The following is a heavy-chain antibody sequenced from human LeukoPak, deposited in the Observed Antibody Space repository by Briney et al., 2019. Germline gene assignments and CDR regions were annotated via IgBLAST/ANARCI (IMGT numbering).Heavy chain of an antibody. CDR3: AKVHYYDSSGYPLVDY. Sequence: GRSLRLSCAASGFTFSSYGMHWVRQAPGKGLEWVAVIWYDGSNKYYADSVKGRFTISRDNSKNTLYLQMNSLRAEDTAVYYCAKVHYYDSSGYPLVDYWGQGTLVTVPS. D-gene: IGHD3-22*01. J-gene: IGHJ4*02. CDR2: IWYDGSNK. CDR1: GFTFSSYG. V-gene: IGHV3-33*06.